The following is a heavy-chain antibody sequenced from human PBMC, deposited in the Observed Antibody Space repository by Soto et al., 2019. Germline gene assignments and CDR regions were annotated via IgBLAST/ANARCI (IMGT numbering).Heavy chain of an antibody. D-gene: IGHD6-19*01. CDR3: ATKEGYSSGWYDWFDP. J-gene: IGHJ5*02. CDR1: GGTFSSYA. CDR2: IIPIFGTA. V-gene: IGHV1-69*12. Sequence: QVQLVQSGAEAKKPGSSVKVSCKASGGTFSSYAISWVRQAPGQGLEWMGGIIPIFGTANYAQKFQGRVTITADESTSTAYMELSSLRSEDTAVYYCATKEGYSSGWYDWFDPWGQGTLVTVAS.